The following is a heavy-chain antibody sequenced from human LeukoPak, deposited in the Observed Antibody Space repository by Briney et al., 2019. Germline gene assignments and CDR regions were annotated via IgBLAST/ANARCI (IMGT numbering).Heavy chain of an antibody. CDR1: GFTLNSYT. V-gene: IGHV3-21*01. J-gene: IGHJ5*02. Sequence: PGGSLRLSCAASGFTLNSYTLSWVRQAPGKGLEWVSPISSTSSYIHYADSVKGRFTISRDNPDNVVYLQMNSLRAEDTAVNYCARVAVAGPTGWFDPWGQGTLVTVSS. D-gene: IGHD6-13*01. CDR3: ARVAVAGPTGWFDP. CDR2: ISSTSSYI.